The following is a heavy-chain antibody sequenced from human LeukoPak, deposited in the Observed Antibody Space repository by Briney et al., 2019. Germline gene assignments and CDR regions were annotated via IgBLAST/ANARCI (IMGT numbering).Heavy chain of an antibody. CDR2: IYTSGST. V-gene: IGHV4-4*09. D-gene: IGHD3-10*01. CDR1: GGSMTHYF. Sequence: SGTLSLTCTVSGGSMTHYFWSWIRQPPGKGLEWIGYIYTSGSTNYNPSLKSRVTISVDTSKNQFSLKLSSVTAADTAVYYCARTYGSGSAYQWWFDPWGQGTLVTVSS. CDR3: ARTYGSGSAYQWWFDP. J-gene: IGHJ5*02.